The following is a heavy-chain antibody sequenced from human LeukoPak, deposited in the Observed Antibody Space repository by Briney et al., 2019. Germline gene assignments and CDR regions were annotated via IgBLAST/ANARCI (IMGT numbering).Heavy chain of an antibody. CDR2: IYTSGST. Sequence: SETLSLTCTVSGGSISSGSYYWSWIRQPAGKGLEWIGRIYTSGSTNYNPSLKSRVTISVDTSKNQFSLKLSSVTAADTAVYYCARSELFDPGRDWFDPWGQGTLVTVSS. D-gene: IGHD3-10*02. J-gene: IGHJ5*02. CDR3: ARSELFDPGRDWFDP. CDR1: GGSISSGSYY. V-gene: IGHV4-61*02.